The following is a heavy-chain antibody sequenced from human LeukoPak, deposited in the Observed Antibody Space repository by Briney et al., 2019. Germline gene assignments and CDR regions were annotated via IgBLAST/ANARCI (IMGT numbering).Heavy chain of an antibody. Sequence: SETLSLTCTVSGDSISSYYWSSIRQPPRKGLEWIGYIFHSGSTNYNPSLKSRVTISVDTSKKHFSLQLSTVTAADTAVYYCARGNWGTFLDSWGQGTLVTVSS. CDR3: ARGNWGTFLDS. V-gene: IGHV4-59*01. CDR2: IFHSGST. D-gene: IGHD7-27*01. J-gene: IGHJ4*02. CDR1: GDSISSYY.